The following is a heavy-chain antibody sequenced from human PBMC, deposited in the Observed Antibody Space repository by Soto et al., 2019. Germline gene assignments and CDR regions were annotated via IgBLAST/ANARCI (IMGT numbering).Heavy chain of an antibody. D-gene: IGHD3-10*01. V-gene: IGHV1-69*06. CDR2: IIPIFGTA. CDR1: GGTFSSYA. CDR3: ATLITMVRGVITGDYYYGMDV. Sequence: SEKVSCKASGGTFSSYAISWVRQAPGQGLEWMGGIIPIFGTANYAQKFQGRVTITADKSTSTAYMELSSLRSEDTAVYYCATLITMVRGVITGDYYYGMDVWGQGTTVTVSS. J-gene: IGHJ6*02.